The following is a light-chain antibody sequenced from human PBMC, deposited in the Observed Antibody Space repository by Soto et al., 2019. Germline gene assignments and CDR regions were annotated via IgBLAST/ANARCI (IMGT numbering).Light chain of an antibody. Sequence: EIVATESPATLSVSPGKRATISCGASQSVNTNFAWYQQKPGQAPRVLIYGASTRATGIPARFSGSGSGTEFTLTISSLQSEDFAVYYCQQYNNWTWTFGQGTKVDIK. CDR2: GAS. V-gene: IGKV3-15*01. CDR3: QQYNNWTWT. CDR1: QSVNTN. J-gene: IGKJ1*01.